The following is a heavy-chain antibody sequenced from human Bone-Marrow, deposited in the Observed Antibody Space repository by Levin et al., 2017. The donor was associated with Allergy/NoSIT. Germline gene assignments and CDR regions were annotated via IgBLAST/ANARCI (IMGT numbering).Heavy chain of an antibody. CDR3: AQTSGWPFGGMAV. Sequence: NESGPTLVKHTQTLTLTCSFSGFSLSTSGVAVGWIRQPPGKALEWLAVIYRNDDKRYSDSLRSRLTITDDASKSQVVLVVTNVGPADTGTYYCAQTSGWPFGGMAVWGQGTTVTVSS. V-gene: IGHV2-5*01. CDR1: GFSLSTSGVA. D-gene: IGHD3-16*01. CDR2: IYRNDDK. J-gene: IGHJ6*02.